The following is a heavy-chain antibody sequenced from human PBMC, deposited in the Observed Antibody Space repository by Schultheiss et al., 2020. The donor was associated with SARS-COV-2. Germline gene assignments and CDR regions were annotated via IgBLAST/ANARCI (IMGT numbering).Heavy chain of an antibody. D-gene: IGHD3-22*01. CDR1: GLNFGSFA. V-gene: IGHV4-34*01. J-gene: IGHJ4*02. CDR3: ARDRAITMTYFDF. CDR2: INHSGST. Sequence: ESLTISCAVSGLNFGSFAMSWVRQSPGKGLEWIGEINHSGSTNYNPSLKSRVTISVDTSKNQFSLKLTSVTAADTAVYYCARDRAITMTYFDFWGRGALVTVSS.